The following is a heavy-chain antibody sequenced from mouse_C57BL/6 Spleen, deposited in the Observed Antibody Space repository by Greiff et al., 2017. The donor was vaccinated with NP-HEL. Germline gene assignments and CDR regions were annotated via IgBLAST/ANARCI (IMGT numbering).Heavy chain of an antibody. J-gene: IGHJ3*01. D-gene: IGHD4-1*01. CDR1: GYTFTEFT. Sequence: QVHVKQSGAELVKPGASVKLSCKASGYTFTEFTIHWVKQRSGQGLEWIGWFYPGSGSIKYNEKFKDKATLTADKSSSTVYMELSRLTSEDSAVYFCARHEEGANWEAFAYWGQGTLVTVSA. V-gene: IGHV1-62-2*01. CDR3: ARHEEGANWEAFAY. CDR2: FYPGSGSI.